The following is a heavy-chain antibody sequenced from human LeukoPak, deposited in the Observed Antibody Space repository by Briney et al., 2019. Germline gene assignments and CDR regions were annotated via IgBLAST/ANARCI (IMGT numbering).Heavy chain of an antibody. V-gene: IGHV3-30-3*01. CDR1: GFTFSSYA. J-gene: IGHJ5*02. D-gene: IGHD1-7*01. Sequence: GGSLRLSCAASGFTFSSYAMHWVRQAPGKGLEWVAAISYDGSNKYYADSVKGRFTISRDNSKNTLYLQMNSLRAEDTAVYYCANLELHNWFDPWGQGTLVTVSS. CDR3: ANLELHNWFDP. CDR2: ISYDGSNK.